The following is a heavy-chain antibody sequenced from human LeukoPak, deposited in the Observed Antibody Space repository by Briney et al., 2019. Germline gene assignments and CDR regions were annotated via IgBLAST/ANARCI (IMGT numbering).Heavy chain of an antibody. CDR3: ARGREYKRMFDY. J-gene: IGHJ4*02. Sequence: SETLSLTCTVSGGSISTYYWGWIRQPPGKGLEWIGYSSSSGSTNYNPSLNSRVTISVDTSKNQFSLKLSSVTAADTAVYYCARGREYKRMFDYWGQGTLVTVSS. CDR2: SSSSGST. CDR1: GGSISTYY. D-gene: IGHD1-1*01. V-gene: IGHV4-59*12.